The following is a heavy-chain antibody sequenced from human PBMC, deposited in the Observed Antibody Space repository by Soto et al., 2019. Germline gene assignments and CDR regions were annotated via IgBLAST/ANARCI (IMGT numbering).Heavy chain of an antibody. CDR1: GYTFTSYG. CDR2: LSAYDGNT. Sequence: QVQLVQSGAEVKKPGASVKVSCKASGYTFTSYGISWVRQAPGQGLEWLGWLSAYDGNTNYAQILQGRVSMTTDTSTSTAYMELRSLRSDDTAVYYCARGGYYDSSGSRNYYYYGMNVWGQGTTVTVSS. D-gene: IGHD3-22*01. J-gene: IGHJ6*02. CDR3: ARGGYYDSSGSRNYYYYGMNV. V-gene: IGHV1-18*01.